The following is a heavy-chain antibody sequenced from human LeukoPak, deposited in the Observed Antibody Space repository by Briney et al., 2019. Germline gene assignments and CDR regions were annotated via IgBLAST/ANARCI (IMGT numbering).Heavy chain of an antibody. CDR2: IGTAGDT. CDR1: GFTFSSYD. D-gene: IGHD1-14*01. J-gene: IGHJ3*02. Sequence: GGSLRLSCAASGFTFSSYDIHWVRQATGKGLEWVSAIGTAGDTYYPGSVKGRFTISRENAKNSLYLQMNSLRAGDTAVYYCARGGIGRPFDIWGQGTMVTVSS. CDR3: ARGGIGRPFDI. V-gene: IGHV3-13*01.